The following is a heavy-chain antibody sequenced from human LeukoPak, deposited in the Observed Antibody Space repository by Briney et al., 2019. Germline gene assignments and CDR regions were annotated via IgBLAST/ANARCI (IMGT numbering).Heavy chain of an antibody. CDR1: GGSISSSSYY. V-gene: IGHV4-39*01. D-gene: IGHD3-22*01. CDR3: ARQPPRGSGYYYYYYYMDV. J-gene: IGHJ6*03. CDR2: IYYSGST. Sequence: SETLSLTCTVSGGSISSSSYYWGWIRQPPGKGLEWIGSIYYSGSTYYNPSLKSRVTISVDTSKNQFSLKLSSVTAADTAVYYCARQPPRGSGYYYYYYYMDVWGKGTTVTVSS.